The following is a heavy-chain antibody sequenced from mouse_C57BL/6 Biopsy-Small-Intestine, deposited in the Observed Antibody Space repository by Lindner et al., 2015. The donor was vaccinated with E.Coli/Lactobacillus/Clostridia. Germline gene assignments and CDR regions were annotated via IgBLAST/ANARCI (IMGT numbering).Heavy chain of an antibody. CDR2: INPSTGGT. J-gene: IGHJ1*03. Sequence: VQLQESGPELVKPGASVKISCKASGYSFTGYYMNWVKQSPEKSLEWIGEINPSTGGTTYNQKFKAKATLTVDKSSSTAYMQLKSLTSEDSAVYYCARRGGNWYFDVWGTGTTVTVSS. CDR3: ARRGGNWYFDV. CDR1: GYSFTGYY. V-gene: IGHV1-42*01.